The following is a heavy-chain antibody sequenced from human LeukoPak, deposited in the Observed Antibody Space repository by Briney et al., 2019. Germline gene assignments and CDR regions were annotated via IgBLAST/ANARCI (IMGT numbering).Heavy chain of an antibody. CDR1: GDSISSSNYY. Sequence: SETLSLTCTVSGDSISSSNYYWAWIRQPPGKGLEWIGSFSYSGSTYYNPSLKSRVTISVDTSKNHFYLKLSSVTAGDTAVYYCARHYKATLNLWFGELGYWGQGTLVTVSS. D-gene: IGHD3-10*01. CDR3: ARHYKATLNLWFGELGY. J-gene: IGHJ4*02. V-gene: IGHV4-39*01. CDR2: FSYSGST.